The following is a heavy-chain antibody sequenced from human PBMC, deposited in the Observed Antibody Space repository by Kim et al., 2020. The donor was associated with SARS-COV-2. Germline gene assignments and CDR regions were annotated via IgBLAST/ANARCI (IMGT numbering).Heavy chain of an antibody. J-gene: IGHJ6*01. CDR1: GGSISSYY. Sequence: SETLSLTCTVSGGSISSYYWSWIRQPPGKGLEWIGYIYYSGSTNYNPSLKSRVTISVDTSKNQFSLKLSSVTAADTAVYYCARDHAQITMVRGSYYYYG. D-gene: IGHD3-10*01. CDR2: IYYSGST. CDR3: ARDHAQITMVRGSYYYYG. V-gene: IGHV4-59*01.